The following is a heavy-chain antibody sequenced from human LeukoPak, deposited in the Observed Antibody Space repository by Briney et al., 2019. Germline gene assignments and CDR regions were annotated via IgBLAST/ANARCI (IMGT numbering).Heavy chain of an antibody. D-gene: IGHD6-19*01. Sequence: CRSLRLSCAAYGFTFDNYAMHWVRQAPGKGLEWLSIISWNSGYIGYADSVKGRFTISRDNAKKSLDLQMNGLRAEDSVFYYCAKVRGTYSSGYFFDYWVQGTLVTVSS. V-gene: IGHV3-9*01. J-gene: IGHJ4*02. CDR2: ISWNSGYI. CDR1: GFTFDNYA. CDR3: AKVRGTYSSGYFFDY.